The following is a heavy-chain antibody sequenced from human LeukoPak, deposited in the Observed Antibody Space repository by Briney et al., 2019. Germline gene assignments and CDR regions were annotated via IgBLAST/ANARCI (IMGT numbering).Heavy chain of an antibody. D-gene: IGHD3-3*01. CDR3: ARDPGFWSGYPDY. V-gene: IGHV3-30-3*01. CDR2: ISYDGSNK. Sequence: GGSLRLSCAASGFTFSSYAMHWVRQAPGKGLEWVAVISYDGSNKYYADSVKGRFTISRDNSKNTLYLQMNSLRAEDTAVYYCARDPGFWSGYPDYWGRGTLVTVSS. J-gene: IGHJ4*02. CDR1: GFTFSSYA.